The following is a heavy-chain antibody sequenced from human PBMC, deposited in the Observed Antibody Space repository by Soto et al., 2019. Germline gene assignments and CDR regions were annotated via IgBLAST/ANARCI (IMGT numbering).Heavy chain of an antibody. V-gene: IGHV1-69*13. CDR1: GYTFSSYA. J-gene: IGHJ3*02. D-gene: IGHD5-18*01. Sequence: SVKVSCKASGYTFSSYAISWVRQAPGQGLEWMGGIIPIFGTANYAQKFQGRVTITADESTSTAYMELSSLRSEDTAVYYCAILLVDTAMVTPAFDIWGQGTMVTVSS. CDR2: IIPIFGTA. CDR3: AILLVDTAMVTPAFDI.